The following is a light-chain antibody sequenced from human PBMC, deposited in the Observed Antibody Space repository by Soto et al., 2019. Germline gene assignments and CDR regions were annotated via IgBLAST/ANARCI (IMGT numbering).Light chain of an antibody. CDR3: QHLNSYPRPLA. V-gene: IGKV1-9*01. CDR1: QDMRSF. J-gene: IGKJ4*01. Sequence: DIQFTQSPSFLSASVGGRVNITFRASQDMRSFLAWYQQKVGEAPKLLIYATSTLESGVSSRFSGSGSGTEFTLTISSLQPEAFATYYCQHLNSYPRPLALCGGTKVDIK. CDR2: ATS.